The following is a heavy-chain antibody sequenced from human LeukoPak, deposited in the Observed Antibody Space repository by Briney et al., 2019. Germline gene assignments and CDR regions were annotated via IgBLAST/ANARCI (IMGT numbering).Heavy chain of an antibody. Sequence: SETLSLTCTVSGGSIDSNSWTWIRQPPGKGLEWIGYVYYTGSTNYNPSLKSRVTMFEDKSKNQFSLRLYSVTVADTAVYYCARHFAYSSSSYFDYWGQGSLVTVSS. CDR2: VYYTGST. CDR1: GGSIDSNS. CDR3: ARHFAYSSSSYFDY. V-gene: IGHV4-59*08. J-gene: IGHJ4*02. D-gene: IGHD6-6*01.